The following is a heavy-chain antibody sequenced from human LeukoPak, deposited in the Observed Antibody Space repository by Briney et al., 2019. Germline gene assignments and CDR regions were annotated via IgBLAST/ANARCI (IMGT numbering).Heavy chain of an antibody. V-gene: IGHV3-30*04. D-gene: IGHD6-19*01. CDR2: ITYDGSNK. CDR3: ASSGWPDY. Sequence: QPGRSLRLSCAASGFTFSSYAMRWVRQAPGKGLEWVAVITYDGSNKYYADSVKGRFTISRDNSKNTLYLQMNSLRAEDTAVYYCASSGWPDYWGQGTLVTVSS. CDR1: GFTFSSYA. J-gene: IGHJ4*02.